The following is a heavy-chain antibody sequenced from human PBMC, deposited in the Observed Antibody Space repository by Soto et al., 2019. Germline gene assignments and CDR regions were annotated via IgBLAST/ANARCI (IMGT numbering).Heavy chain of an antibody. V-gene: IGHV3-21*01. J-gene: IGHJ4*02. Sequence: EVQLVEAGGGLVKPGGSLRLSCAASGFTFRSYSIYWVRQAPGKGLEWVSSISSTSNYIYYADSVKGRFTISRDNARESVFFQMNSLRAEDTAVYYCTRDKGQYDDFSSDYWGQGTLVTVSS. CDR3: TRDKGQYDDFSSDY. CDR2: ISSTSNYI. CDR1: GFTFRSYS. D-gene: IGHD4-17*01.